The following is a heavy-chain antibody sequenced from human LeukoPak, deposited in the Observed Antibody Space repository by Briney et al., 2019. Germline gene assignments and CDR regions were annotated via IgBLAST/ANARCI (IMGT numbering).Heavy chain of an antibody. CDR3: ARNYYDSSGYFYYYGMDV. V-gene: IGHV4-4*02. J-gene: IGHJ6*02. D-gene: IGHD3-22*01. CDR2: IYHSGST. Sequence: SGTLSLTCAVSGGSVSISNWYSWVRQPPGKGLEWIGEIYHSGSTNYNPSLKSRVTILVDKSKNQFSLNVISVTAADTAVYYCARNYYDSSGYFYYYGMDVWGQGTTVTVSS. CDR1: GGSVSISNW.